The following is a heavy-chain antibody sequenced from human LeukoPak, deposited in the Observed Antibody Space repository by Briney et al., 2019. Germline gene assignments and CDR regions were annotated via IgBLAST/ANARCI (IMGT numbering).Heavy chain of an antibody. CDR1: GFTFSSYW. CDR2: INSDGSST. CDR3: TRGREMRLYAFDI. V-gene: IGHV3-74*01. Sequence: GGSLRPSCAASGFTFSSYWMHWVRQAPGKGLVWVSRINSDGSSTSYADSVKGRFTISRDNAKNTLYLQMNSLRAEDTAVYYCTRGREMRLYAFDIWGQGTMVTVSS. J-gene: IGHJ3*02.